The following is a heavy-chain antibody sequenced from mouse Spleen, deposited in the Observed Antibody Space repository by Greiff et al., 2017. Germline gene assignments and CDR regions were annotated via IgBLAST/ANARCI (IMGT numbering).Heavy chain of an antibody. CDR2: ISSGGGNT. D-gene: IGHD2-14*01. J-gene: IGHJ4*01. CDR1: GFTFSSYA. CDR3: AREDRENYAMDY. Sequence: EVRLVESGGGLVKRGGSLKLSCAASGFTFSSYAMSWVRQTPEKRLEWVATISSGGGNTYYPDSVKGRFTISRDNAKNTLYLQMSSLKSEDTAMYYCAREDRENYAMDYWGQGTSVTVSS. V-gene: IGHV5-9*04.